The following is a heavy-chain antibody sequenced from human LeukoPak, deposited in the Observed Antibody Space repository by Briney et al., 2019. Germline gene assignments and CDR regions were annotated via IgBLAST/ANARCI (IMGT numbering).Heavy chain of an antibody. Sequence: SETLSLTCAVSGYSISSGYYWGWIRQPPGKGLEWIGSIYHSGSTHYNPSLKSRVTISVDTSKIQFSLKLSSVTAADTAVYYCASPGVYCSSTSCYTGDYYYYMDVWGKGTTVTVSS. J-gene: IGHJ6*03. CDR2: IYHSGST. CDR1: GYSISSGYY. CDR3: ASPGVYCSSTSCYTGDYYYYMDV. D-gene: IGHD2-2*02. V-gene: IGHV4-38-2*01.